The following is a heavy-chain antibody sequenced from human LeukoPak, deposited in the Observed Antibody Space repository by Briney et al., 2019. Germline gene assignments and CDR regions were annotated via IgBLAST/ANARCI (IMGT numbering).Heavy chain of an antibody. V-gene: IGHV4-59*01. J-gene: IGHJ4*02. CDR1: GGSISSYY. CDR3: ARVSDRWAAAAPFDY. CDR2: IYYSGST. Sequence: SSETLSLTCTVSGGSISSYYWSWIRQPPGKGLEWIGYIYYSGSTNYNPSLKSRVTISVDTSKNQFSLKLSSVTAADTAVYYCARVSDRWAAAAPFDYWGQGTLVTVSS. D-gene: IGHD6-13*01.